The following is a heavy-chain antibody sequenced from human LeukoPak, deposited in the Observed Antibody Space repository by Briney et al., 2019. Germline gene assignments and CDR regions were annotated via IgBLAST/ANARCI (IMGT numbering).Heavy chain of an antibody. D-gene: IGHD3-3*01. Sequence: GASVKVSCMASGYTLTSYYMHWVRQAPGQGLEWMGIINPSGGSTSYAQKFQGRVTMTRDTSTSTVYMELSSLRSEDTAVYYCARGFSTIFGVVIPPDVWGKGTTVTVSS. CDR1: GYTLTSYY. V-gene: IGHV1-46*01. CDR3: ARGFSTIFGVVIPPDV. CDR2: INPSGGST. J-gene: IGHJ6*04.